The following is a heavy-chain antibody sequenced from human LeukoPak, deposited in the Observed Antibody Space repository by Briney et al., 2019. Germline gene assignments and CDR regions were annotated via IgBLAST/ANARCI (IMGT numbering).Heavy chain of an antibody. CDR3: ARGRRYVGEWEYYFDY. CDR2: INTNTGDP. J-gene: IGHJ4*02. D-gene: IGHD3-10*01. Sequence: ASVKVSCKASGYTFTSYAMNWVRQAPGQGLEWMGWINTNTGDPTYAQGFTGRFVFSLDTSVSTAYLQISSLKAEDTAVYYCARGRRYVGEWEYYFDYWGQGTLVTVSS. CDR1: GYTFTSYA. V-gene: IGHV7-4-1*02.